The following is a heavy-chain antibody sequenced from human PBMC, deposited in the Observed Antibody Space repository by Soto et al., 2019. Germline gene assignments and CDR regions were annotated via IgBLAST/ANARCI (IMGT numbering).Heavy chain of an antibody. Sequence: EVQLVQSGAEVKKPGESLKISCRGSGYRFTNFWIGWVRQIPGKGLEWMGVIYPGDSDTRCSPSFQGQVTISADKSINTAYLQWNSLKASDSAIYYCARPPYNWDEYFDSWGQGTLVSVSS. D-gene: IGHD1-1*01. CDR2: IYPGDSDT. V-gene: IGHV5-51*01. CDR3: ARPPYNWDEYFDS. J-gene: IGHJ4*02. CDR1: GYRFTNFW.